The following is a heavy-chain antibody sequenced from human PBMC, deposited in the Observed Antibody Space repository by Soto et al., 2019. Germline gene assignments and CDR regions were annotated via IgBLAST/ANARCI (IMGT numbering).Heavy chain of an antibody. Sequence: QVQLVESGGGVVQPGRSLRLSCAASGFTFSSYGMHWVRQAPGKGLEWVAVISYDGSNKYYADSVKGRFTISRDNSKNTLYLQMNSLRAEDTAVYYCAKDRQYYYDSSGSFDYWGQGTLVTVSS. V-gene: IGHV3-30*18. CDR1: GFTFSSYG. J-gene: IGHJ4*02. CDR2: ISYDGSNK. CDR3: AKDRQYYYDSSGSFDY. D-gene: IGHD3-22*01.